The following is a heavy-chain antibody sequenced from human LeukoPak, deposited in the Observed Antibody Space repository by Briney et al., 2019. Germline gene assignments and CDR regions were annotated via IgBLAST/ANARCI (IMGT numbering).Heavy chain of an antibody. V-gene: IGHV3-49*02. J-gene: IGHJ6*02. D-gene: IGHD4-23*01. CDR2: SKAYGGTT. Sequence: SKAYGGTTEYAASVKGRFTISRDDSKSIAYLQMNSLKTEDTAVYYCTKTTVADYYYYGMDVWGQGTTVTVSS. CDR3: TKTTVADYYYYGMDV.